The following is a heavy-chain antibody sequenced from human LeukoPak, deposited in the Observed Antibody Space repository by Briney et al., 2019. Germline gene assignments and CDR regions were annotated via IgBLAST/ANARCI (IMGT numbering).Heavy chain of an antibody. Sequence: ASVKVSCKASGYTFTSYGISWVRQAPGQGLEWMGWISAYNGNTNYAQKLQGRVTMTTDTSTSTAYMELRSLRSDDTAVCYCARGLLTASGHYYYGMDVWGQGTTVTVSS. V-gene: IGHV1-18*01. J-gene: IGHJ6*02. CDR2: ISAYNGNT. CDR1: GYTFTSYG. CDR3: ARGLLTASGHYYYGMDV. D-gene: IGHD3-9*01.